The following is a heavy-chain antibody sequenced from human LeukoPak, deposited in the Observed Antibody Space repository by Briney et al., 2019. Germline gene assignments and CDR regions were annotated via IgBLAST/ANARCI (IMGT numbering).Heavy chain of an antibody. CDR3: AKTRDGFLSGAFDI. D-gene: IGHD5-24*01. CDR1: GYSFTSYW. CDR2: IYPGDSDT. Sequence: GESLKISCKGSGYSFTSYWIGWVRQMPGKGLEWMGIIYPGDSDTRYSPTFQGQVTISGDKSIRTAYLQWSSLKASDTAIYYCAKTRDGFLSGAFDIWGQGTMVTASS. V-gene: IGHV5-51*01. J-gene: IGHJ3*02.